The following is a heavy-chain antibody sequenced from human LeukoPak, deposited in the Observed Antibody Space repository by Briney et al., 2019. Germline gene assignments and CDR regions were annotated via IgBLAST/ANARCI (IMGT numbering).Heavy chain of an antibody. CDR2: IYPGDSDT. V-gene: IGHV5-51*01. D-gene: IGHD2-15*01. CDR1: GYSFTSYW. Sequence: GESLKISCKGSGYSFTSYWIGWVRQMPGKGLEWMGNIYPGDSDTRYSPSFQGQVTISADKSISTAYLQWSSLKASDTAMYYCARRGGSAALWLYYFDYWGQGTLVTVSS. CDR3: ARRGGSAALWLYYFDY. J-gene: IGHJ4*02.